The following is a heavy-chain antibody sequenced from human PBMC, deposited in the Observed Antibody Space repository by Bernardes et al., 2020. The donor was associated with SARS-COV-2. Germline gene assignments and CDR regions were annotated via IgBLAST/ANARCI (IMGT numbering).Heavy chain of an antibody. CDR2: VYSGST. CDR1: GGCIRSCY. V-gene: IGHV4-59*01. D-gene: IGHD3-9*01. CDR3: AREPEMSTIDY. J-gene: IGHJ4*02. Sequence: SETLSLTCTVSGGCIRSCYWSWVRRPPGQGLEWIGSVYSGSTNYNPSLKSRVTISVDTSKNQFSLNLSSVTAADTAVYYCAREPEMSTIDYWGQGTLVTVSS.